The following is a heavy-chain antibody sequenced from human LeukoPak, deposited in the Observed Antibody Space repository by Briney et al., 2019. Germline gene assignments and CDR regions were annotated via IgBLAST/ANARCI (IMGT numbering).Heavy chain of an antibody. D-gene: IGHD3-10*01. V-gene: IGHV3-74*01. J-gene: IGHJ6*03. CDR3: VRDVRGVGEDYYYMDV. CDR2: INRDGRST. CDR1: EGICISHW. Sequence: LRLSCVASEGICISHWRRWILQDTGKGLVWVSRINRDGRSTTYADSVKGRFTVSRDNAKSTLYLQMYSLRAEDTAVYYCVRDVRGVGEDYYYMDVWGKGTTVTVSS.